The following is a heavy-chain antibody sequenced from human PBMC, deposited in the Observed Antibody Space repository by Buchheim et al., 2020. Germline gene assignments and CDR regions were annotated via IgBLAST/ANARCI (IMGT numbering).Heavy chain of an antibody. V-gene: IGHV3-48*03. D-gene: IGHD3-22*01. CDR3: ATDTYYYDSSGYPTHYFDY. CDR1: GFTFINYG. J-gene: IGHJ4*02. Sequence: EVQLVESGGGLVQPGGSLRLSCAASGFTFINYGMHWVRQAPGKGLEWVSYIGSSGTTIYYADSVKGRFTISRDNAKHSLYLQMDSLGAEDTAVYYCATDTYYYDSSGYPTHYFDYWGQGTL. CDR2: IGSSGTTI.